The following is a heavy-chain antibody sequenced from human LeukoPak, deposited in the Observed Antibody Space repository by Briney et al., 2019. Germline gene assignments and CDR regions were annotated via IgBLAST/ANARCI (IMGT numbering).Heavy chain of an antibody. D-gene: IGHD3-9*01. V-gene: IGHV3-33*01. Sequence: GGSLRPSCAASGFTSSCWGMHGGRQAPSHGLGWGAVFWDDGSNKYYAASGKGRFTISTDNSKPTLYLQMNSLRAEGTAVYYCARDRNMPGILRYFGWSTYYGRDVWGQGTTVTVSS. J-gene: IGHJ6*02. CDR1: GFTSSCWG. CDR3: ARDRNMPGILRYFGWSTYYGRDV. CDR2: FWDDGSNK.